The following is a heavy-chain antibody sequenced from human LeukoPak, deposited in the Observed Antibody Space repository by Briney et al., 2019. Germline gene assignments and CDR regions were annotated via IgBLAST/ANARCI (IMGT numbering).Heavy chain of an antibody. J-gene: IGHJ4*02. Sequence: GASVKVSCKASGYTFTGYYMHWVRQAPGQGLGWMGRINPNSGGTNFAQKFQGRVTMTGDTSISTAYMELSRLKSDDTAVYYCTRGDRNEKFDYWGQGTLVTVSS. D-gene: IGHD1-14*01. CDR3: TRGDRNEKFDY. CDR1: GYTFTGYY. V-gene: IGHV1-2*06. CDR2: INPNSGGT.